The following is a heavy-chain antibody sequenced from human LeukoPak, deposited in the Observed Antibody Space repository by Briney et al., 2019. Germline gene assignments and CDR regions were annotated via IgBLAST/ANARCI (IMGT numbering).Heavy chain of an antibody. CDR2: IYSGGST. CDR1: GFTVSSNY. CDR3: ARDHLVRTYYYDSSGYYYVDDYYGMDV. D-gene: IGHD3-22*01. J-gene: IGHJ6*02. V-gene: IGHV3-53*04. Sequence: GGSLRLSCAASGFTVSSNYMSWVRQAPGKGLEWVSVIYSGGSTYYADSVKGRFTISRHNSKNTLYLQMNSLRAEDTAVYYCARDHLVRTYYYDSSGYYYVDDYYGMDVWGQGTTVTVSS.